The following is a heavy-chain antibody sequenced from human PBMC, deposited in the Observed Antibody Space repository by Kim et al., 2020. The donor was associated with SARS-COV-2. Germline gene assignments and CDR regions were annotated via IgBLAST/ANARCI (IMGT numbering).Heavy chain of an antibody. CDR1: GGSFSGYY. D-gene: IGHD3-10*01. Sequence: SETLSLTCAVYGGSFSGYYWSWIRQPPGKGLEWIGEINHSGSTNYNPSLKSRVTISVDTSKNQFSLKLSSVTAADTAVYYCARERPGITMVRGGFDYWGQGTLVTVSS. V-gene: IGHV4-34*01. CDR2: INHSGST. J-gene: IGHJ4*02. CDR3: ARERPGITMVRGGFDY.